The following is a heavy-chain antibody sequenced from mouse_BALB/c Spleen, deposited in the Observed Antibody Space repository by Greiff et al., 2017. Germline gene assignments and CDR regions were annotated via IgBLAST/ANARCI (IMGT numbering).Heavy chain of an antibody. V-gene: IGHV5-6-3*01. Sequence: EVMLVESGGGLVQPGGSLKLSCAASGFTFSSYGMSWVRQTPDKRLELVATINSNGGSTYYPDSVKGRFTISRDNAKNTLYLQMSSLKSEDTAMYYCARDRAWGNYAMDYWGQGTSVTVSS. J-gene: IGHJ4*01. CDR1: GFTFSSYG. CDR3: ARDRAWGNYAMDY. CDR2: INSNGGST. D-gene: IGHD3-3*01.